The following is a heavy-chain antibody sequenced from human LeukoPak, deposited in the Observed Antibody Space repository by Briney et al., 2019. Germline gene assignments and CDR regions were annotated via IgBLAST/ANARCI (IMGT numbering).Heavy chain of an antibody. CDR3: AREFKSGYGMWA. Sequence: SQTLSLTCAISGDSVSSNSAAWNWIRQSPSRGLEWLGRTYYRSKWYNDYAVSVKSRITIDADTSKNQFSRQLNSETPEDTAVYYWAREFKSGYGMWAGGQGTRVTVSS. CDR1: GDSVSSNSAA. V-gene: IGHV6-1*01. D-gene: IGHD5-18*01. J-gene: IGHJ4*02. CDR2: TYYRSKWYN.